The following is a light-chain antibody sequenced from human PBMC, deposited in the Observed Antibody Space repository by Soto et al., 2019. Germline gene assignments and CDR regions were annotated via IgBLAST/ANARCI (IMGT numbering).Light chain of an antibody. CDR1: TSDVCGYNY. CDR3: SSYTSSSTLYV. V-gene: IGLV2-14*01. CDR2: DVS. J-gene: IGLJ1*01. Sequence: SLLTQPASVSGAPGQSITISCTGTTSDVCGYNYVSWYQQHPGKAPKLMIYDVSNRPSGVSNRFSGSKSGNTASLTISGLQAEDEADYYCSSYTSSSTLYVFGTGTKVTVL.